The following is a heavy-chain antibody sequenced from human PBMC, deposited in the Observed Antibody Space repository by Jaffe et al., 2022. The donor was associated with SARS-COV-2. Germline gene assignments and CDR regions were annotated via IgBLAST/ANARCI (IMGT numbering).Heavy chain of an antibody. V-gene: IGHV3-30*18. D-gene: IGHD1-26*01. CDR2: ISHDGSEK. CDR1: GFSFTSYG. J-gene: IGHJ4*02. CDR3: AKVIVGSTWGSFDY. Sequence: QVKLVESGGGVVQPGRSPRLSCVASGFSFTSYGMHWVRQAPGKGLEWVAVISHDGSEKYYADSVMGRFTIARDNSKNTLYLQMNSLRAEDTAVYFCAKVIVGSTWGSFDYWGQGTLVTVSS.